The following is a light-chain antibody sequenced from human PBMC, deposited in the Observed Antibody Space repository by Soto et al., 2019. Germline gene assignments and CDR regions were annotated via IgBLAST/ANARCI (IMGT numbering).Light chain of an antibody. CDR3: SSYTSSSTRV. CDR2: EVS. V-gene: IGLV2-14*01. CDR1: SSDVGGYNY. J-gene: IGLJ1*01. Sequence: TQPASVSGSPGQSITISCTGTSSDVGGYNYVSWYQQHPGKAPKLMIYEVSNRPSGVSNRFSGSKSGNTASLTISGLQAEDEADYYCSSYTSSSTRVFGTGTKVTVL.